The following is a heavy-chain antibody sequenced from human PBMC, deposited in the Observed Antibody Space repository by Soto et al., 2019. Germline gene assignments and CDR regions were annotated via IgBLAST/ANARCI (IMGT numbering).Heavy chain of an antibody. D-gene: IGHD2-15*01. Sequence: QVQLQESGPGLVKPSQTLSLTCTVSGGSISSGGYYWSWIRQHPGKGLEWIGYIYYSGSTYYNPSLKSRVTISVDTSKNQFSLKLSSVTAADTAVYYCARDLSGGYCSGGSCSWGHYFDYWGQGTLVTVSS. J-gene: IGHJ4*02. V-gene: IGHV4-31*03. CDR2: IYYSGST. CDR3: ARDLSGGYCSGGSCSWGHYFDY. CDR1: GGSISSGGYY.